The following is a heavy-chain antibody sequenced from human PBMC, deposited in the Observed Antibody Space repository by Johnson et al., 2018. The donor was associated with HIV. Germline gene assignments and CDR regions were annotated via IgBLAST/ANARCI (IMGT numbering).Heavy chain of an antibody. CDR3: ARDWSLNSREVAFDI. D-gene: IGHD1-26*01. J-gene: IGHJ3*02. CDR1: GFTFSSYA. Sequence: VQLVESGGGVVQPGRSLRLSCAASGFTFSSYAIHWVRQAPGKGLEWVAVISYDGSNKYYADSVKGRFTISRDNSKNTLYLQMNSLRAEDTAVYYCARDWSLNSREVAFDIWGQGTMVTVSS. CDR2: ISYDGSNK. V-gene: IGHV3-30*04.